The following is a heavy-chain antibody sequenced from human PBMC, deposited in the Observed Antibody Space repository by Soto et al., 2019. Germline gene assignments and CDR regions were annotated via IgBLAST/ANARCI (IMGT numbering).Heavy chain of an antibody. D-gene: IGHD2-15*01. V-gene: IGHV1-3*01. J-gene: IGHJ5*02. CDR2: INAGNGNT. CDR3: ARGCSGGGCYTFDP. CDR1: GYTFTSYA. Sequence: ASVKVSCKASGYTFTSYAMHWVRQAPGQRLEWMGWINAGNGNTKYSQKFQGRVTITRDTSASTAYMELSSLRSEDTAVYYCARGCSGGGCYTFDPWGQGTLVTVS.